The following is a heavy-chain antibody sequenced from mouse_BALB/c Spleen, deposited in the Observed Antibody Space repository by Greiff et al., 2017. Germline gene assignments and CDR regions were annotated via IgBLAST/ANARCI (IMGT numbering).Heavy chain of an antibody. V-gene: IGHV14-3*02. CDR3: AVSYDYDVSFSYYAMDY. D-gene: IGHD2-4*01. CDR1: GFNIKDTY. Sequence: EVQLQQSGAELVKPGASVKLSCTASGFNIKDTYMHWVKQRPEQGLEWIGRIDPAHGNTKYDPKFQGKATITADTSSNTAYLQLSSLTSEDTDVYYCAVSYDYDVSFSYYAMDYWGQGTSVTVSS. J-gene: IGHJ4*01. CDR2: IDPAHGNT.